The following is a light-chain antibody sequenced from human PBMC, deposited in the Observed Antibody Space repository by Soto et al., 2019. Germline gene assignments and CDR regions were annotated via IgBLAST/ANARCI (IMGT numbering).Light chain of an antibody. J-gene: IGKJ1*01. V-gene: IGKV1-39*01. CDR2: GAS. Sequence: SQLTLSPTSLSASVGDRLTITCLASQSISMYLDWYQQRPGKAPRLLIYGASTWESGIPARFSGSGSGTEFTLTISRLEPEDFAIYHCQQCDGSPRSTFGQGTKVDIK. CDR1: QSISMY. CDR3: QQCDGSPRST.